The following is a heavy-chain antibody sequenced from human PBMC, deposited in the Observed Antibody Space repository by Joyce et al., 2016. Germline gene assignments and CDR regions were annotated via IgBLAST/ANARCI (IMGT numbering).Heavy chain of an antibody. CDR3: ARGQPAIAARANWFDP. V-gene: IGHV1-2*06. D-gene: IGHD6-6*01. Sequence: QVQLVQSGAEVKKRGASVKGSCKASGYTFTGYYIHWVRQAPGQGLEWMGRCNPNTGGTNYAQKFQGRVTMSRDTSIRTAYMELSRLRYDDTAVYYCARGQPAIAARANWFDPWGQGTLVTVSS. CDR1: GYTFTGYY. CDR2: CNPNTGGT. J-gene: IGHJ5*02.